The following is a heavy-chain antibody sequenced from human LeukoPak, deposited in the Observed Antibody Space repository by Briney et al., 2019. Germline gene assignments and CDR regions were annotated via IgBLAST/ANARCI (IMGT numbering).Heavy chain of an antibody. D-gene: IGHD1-26*01. V-gene: IGHV2-5*02. CDR1: GFSRPPSGGG. J-gene: IGHJ6*03. CDR3: AHIYRFYYYYYMDV. CDR2: IYWDDDK. Sequence: SGPTLAKPTQTLTLTCTFSGFSRPPSGGGVGWVRQPPGKALEWLALIYWDDDKRYSPSLKSRLTITKDTSKNQVVLTMTNMDPVDTATYYCAHIYRFYYYYYMDVWGKGTTVTVSS.